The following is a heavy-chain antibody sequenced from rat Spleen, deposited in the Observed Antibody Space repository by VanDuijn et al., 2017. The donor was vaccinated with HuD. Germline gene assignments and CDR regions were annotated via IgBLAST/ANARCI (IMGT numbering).Heavy chain of an antibody. CDR2: ISSDGSTT. V-gene: IGHV5-29*01. CDR3: ARAGYLRDWYFDF. D-gene: IGHD2-2*01. J-gene: IGHJ1*01. CDR1: GFTFSDYF. Sequence: EVQLVESDGGLVQPGRSLKLSCAASGFTFSDYFMAWVHQAPAKGLEWVATISSDGSTTYYRDSVKGRFTISRDDAKSTLYLQMDSLRSEDTATYYCARAGYLRDWYFDFWGPGTMVTVSS.